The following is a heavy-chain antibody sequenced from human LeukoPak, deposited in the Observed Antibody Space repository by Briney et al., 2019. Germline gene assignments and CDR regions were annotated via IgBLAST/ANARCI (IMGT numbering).Heavy chain of an antibody. J-gene: IGHJ4*02. CDR3: AREPPQLGTVADTERSDY. V-gene: IGHV4-38-2*02. D-gene: IGHD1-1*01. Sequence: SETLSLTCTVSGYSISSGYYWGWIRQPPGKGLEWIGSIYHSGSTYYNPSLKSRVTISVDTSKNQFSLKLSSVTAADTAVYYCAREPPQLGTVADTERSDYWGQGTLVTVSS. CDR1: GYSISSGYY. CDR2: IYHSGST.